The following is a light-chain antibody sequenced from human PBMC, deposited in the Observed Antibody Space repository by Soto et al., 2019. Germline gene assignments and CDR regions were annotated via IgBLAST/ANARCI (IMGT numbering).Light chain of an antibody. CDR2: AVS. CDR1: SSDVGGYNY. Sequence: QSVLTQPASVSGSPGQSITISCTGTSSDVGGYNYVSWYQQHPGKAPKLMIYAVSNRPSGVSNRFSGSKSGNTATLTISGLQAEDEADYYCCSYTVSGTYVFATGTKVTVL. CDR3: CSYTVSGTYV. V-gene: IGLV2-14*01. J-gene: IGLJ1*01.